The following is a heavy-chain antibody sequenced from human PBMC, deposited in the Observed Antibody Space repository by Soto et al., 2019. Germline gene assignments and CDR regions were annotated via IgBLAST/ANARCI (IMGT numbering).Heavy chain of an antibody. Sequence: ASVKVSCKASGYTFTSYYMHWVRQAPGQGLEWMGIINPAGGSTNYAQKFQGRVTMTRDTSTSTVYMQLSSLRSEDTAVYYCARDIAYCGGDCYSAPHAFDLWGQGTMVTVSS. CDR2: INPAGGST. J-gene: IGHJ3*01. D-gene: IGHD2-21*02. CDR1: GYTFTSYY. CDR3: ARDIAYCGGDCYSAPHAFDL. V-gene: IGHV1-46*01.